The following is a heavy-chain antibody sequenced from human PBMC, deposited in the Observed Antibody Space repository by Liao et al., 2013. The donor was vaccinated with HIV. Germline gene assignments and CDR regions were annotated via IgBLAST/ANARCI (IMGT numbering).Heavy chain of an antibody. D-gene: IGHD5-24*01. CDR2: IYYTGST. J-gene: IGHJ4*02. CDR3: ARWFGNNYGIDS. V-gene: IGHV4-59*07. Sequence: QVQLQESGPGLVKSSDTLSLTCTVSGGSISSGYWSWIRQPPGKRPEWIGYIYYTGSTNYNPSFASRVTISVDTSKKQFSLKLTSVTAADTAVYYCARWFGNNYGIDSWGQGTLVTVSS. CDR1: GGSISSGY.